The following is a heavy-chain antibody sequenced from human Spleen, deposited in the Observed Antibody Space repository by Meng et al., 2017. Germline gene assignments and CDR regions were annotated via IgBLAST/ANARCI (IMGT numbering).Heavy chain of an antibody. CDR1: GFTFDDYA. V-gene: IGHV3-9*01. J-gene: IGHJ4*02. CDR2: ISWNSGSI. CDR3: AKDWSPKIVGATRFDY. Sequence: GGSLRLSCAASGFTFDDYAMHWVRQAPGKGLEWVSGISWNSGSIGYADSVKGRFTISRDNAKNSLYLQMNSLRAEDTALYYCAKDWSPKIVGATRFDYWGQGTLVTVSS. D-gene: IGHD1-26*01.